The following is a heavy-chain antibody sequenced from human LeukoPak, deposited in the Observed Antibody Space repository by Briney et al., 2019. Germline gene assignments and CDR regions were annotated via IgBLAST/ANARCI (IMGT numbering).Heavy chain of an antibody. CDR3: ARDGHGVPLDY. CDR2: IKSDGSDT. J-gene: IGHJ4*02. V-gene: IGHV3-74*01. Sequence: GGSLRLSCAASGFTLSSYWMHWVRQVPGKGLVWVSRIKSDGSDTRYADSVKGRFTISRDSAKNTLYLQMNSLRAEDTAVYYCARDGHGVPLDYWGQGTLVTVSP. CDR1: GFTLSSYW. D-gene: IGHD4-17*01.